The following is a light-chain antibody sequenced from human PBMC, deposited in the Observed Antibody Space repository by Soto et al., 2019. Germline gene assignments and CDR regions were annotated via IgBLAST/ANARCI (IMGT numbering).Light chain of an antibody. CDR2: AAS. CDR3: QQSYSTPLT. CDR1: QSISSY. Sequence: QMTQSPSSLSAPVGDRVTITCRASQSISSYLNWYQQKPGKAPKLLIYAASSLQSGVPSRFSGSGSGTDFTLTISSLQPEDFATYYCQQSYSTPLTFGGGTKVDIK. V-gene: IGKV1-39*01. J-gene: IGKJ4*01.